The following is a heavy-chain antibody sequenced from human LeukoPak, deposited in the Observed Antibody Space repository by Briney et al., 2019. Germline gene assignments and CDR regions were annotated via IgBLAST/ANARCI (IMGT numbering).Heavy chain of an antibody. CDR3: ARETGDFDS. D-gene: IGHD7-27*01. J-gene: IGHJ4*02. V-gene: IGHV3-23*01. CDR1: GFTFSSYA. CDR2: ISGRGDST. Sequence: GGSLRLSCAASGFTFSSYAMSWVRQAPGKGLEWVSVISGRGDSTYYADSVKGRFTISRDNSKSTVYLQMNSLRAEDTAVYYCARETGDFDSWGQGTLVIVSS.